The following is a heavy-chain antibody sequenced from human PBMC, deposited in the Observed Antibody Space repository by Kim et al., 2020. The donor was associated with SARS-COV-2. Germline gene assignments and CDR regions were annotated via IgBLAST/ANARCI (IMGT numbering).Heavy chain of an antibody. J-gene: IGHJ6*02. D-gene: IGHD5-18*01. CDR2: IIPIFGTA. CDR3: AREQDTAMVIAYGMDV. V-gene: IGHV1-69*13. CDR1: GGTFSSYA. Sequence: SVKVSCKASGGTFSSYAISWVRQAPGQGLEWMGGIIPIFGTANYAQKFQGRVTITADESTSTAYMELSSLRSEDTAVYYCAREQDTAMVIAYGMDVWGQGTTVTVSS.